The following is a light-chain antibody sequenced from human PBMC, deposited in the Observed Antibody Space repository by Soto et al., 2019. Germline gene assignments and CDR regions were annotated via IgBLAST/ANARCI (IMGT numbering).Light chain of an antibody. CDR3: QQSYSTLMWT. CDR2: AAS. V-gene: IGKV1-39*01. Sequence: DIQMTQSPSSLSASVGDRVTITCRASQSISSYLNWYQQKPGKAPKLLICAASSLQSGVPSRFSGSGSGTDFTLTISSLQPEDFATYYCQQSYSTLMWTFGQGTKLEIK. CDR1: QSISSY. J-gene: IGKJ2*02.